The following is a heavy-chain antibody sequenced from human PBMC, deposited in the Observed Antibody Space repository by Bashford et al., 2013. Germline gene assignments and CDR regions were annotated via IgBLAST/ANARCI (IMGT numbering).Heavy chain of an antibody. CDR1: GGSFSGYY. Sequence: SSETLSLTCAVYGGSFSGYYWSWIRQPPGKGLEWIGEINHSGSTNYNPSLKSRVTISLDTSKNQFSLKLSSVTAADTAVYYCASYGGPAKRKRGFAYWGQGTLVTVSS. CDR2: INHSGST. J-gene: IGHJ4*02. V-gene: IGHV4-34*01. D-gene: IGHD2-2*01. CDR3: ASYGGPAKRKRGFAY.